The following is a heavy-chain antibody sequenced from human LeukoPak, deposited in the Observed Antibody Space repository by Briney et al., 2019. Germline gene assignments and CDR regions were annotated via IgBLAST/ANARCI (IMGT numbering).Heavy chain of an antibody. J-gene: IGHJ4*02. CDR3: ARAVSSWYRVVDY. CDR2: IYSGGST. D-gene: IGHD6-13*01. V-gene: IGHV3-53*01. CDR1: GFTVSSNY. Sequence: GGSLRLSCAASGFTVSSNYMSWVRQAPGKGLEWVSVIYSGGSTYYADSVKGRFTISRDNSKNTLYLKMNSRRAEDAAVYYCARAVSSWYRVVDYWGQGTLVTVSS.